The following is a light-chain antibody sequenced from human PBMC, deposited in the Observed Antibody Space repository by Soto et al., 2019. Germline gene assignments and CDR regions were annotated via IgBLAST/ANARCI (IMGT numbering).Light chain of an antibody. CDR1: RDDIGAYDY. J-gene: IGLJ2*01. Sequence: SALTQPASVSGSPGQSITISCAGTRDDIGAYDYVSWYQQHPGNAPKLLVYEVTNRPSGVSDRFSGSKSGNTASLTISGLQAEDEADYYCNSYTNSSAVVFGGGTKGTVL. CDR3: NSYTNSSAVV. CDR2: EVT. V-gene: IGLV2-14*01.